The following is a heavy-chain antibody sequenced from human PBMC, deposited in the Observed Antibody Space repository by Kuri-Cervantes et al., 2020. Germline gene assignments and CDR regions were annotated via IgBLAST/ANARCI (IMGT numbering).Heavy chain of an antibody. CDR2: INPNSGGT. Sequence: ASVKVSCKASGNTFTGYYMHWVRQAPGQGLEWMGWINPNSGGTNYAQKFQGRVTMTRDTSISTAYMELSRLRSDDTAVYYCARVPRLQQLVRGFDYWGQGTLVTVSS. D-gene: IGHD6-13*01. CDR3: ARVPRLQQLVRGFDY. CDR1: GNTFTGYY. J-gene: IGHJ4*02. V-gene: IGHV1-2*02.